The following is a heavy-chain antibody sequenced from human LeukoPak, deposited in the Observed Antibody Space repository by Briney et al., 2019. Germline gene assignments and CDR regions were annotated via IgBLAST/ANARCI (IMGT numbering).Heavy chain of an antibody. D-gene: IGHD1-7*01. CDR1: GFTFSNTW. J-gene: IGHJ4*02. CDR3: ATAGNYRFDN. V-gene: IGHV3-74*01. CDR2: IDSNGNTI. Sequence: GGSLRLSCAGSGFTFSNTWMHWVRQAPGEGLVWVSRIDSNGNTINYAGSVKGRFTISRDNARNTLYLQMNGLRVEDTALYFCATAGNYRFDNWGQGTLVTVSS.